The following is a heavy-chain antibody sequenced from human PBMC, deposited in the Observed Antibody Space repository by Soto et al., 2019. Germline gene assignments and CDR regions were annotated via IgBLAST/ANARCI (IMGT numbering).Heavy chain of an antibody. Sequence: QVHLMQSGVEVKTPGASVKVSCQASGYTFFTYDISWVRQAPGHGLEWMGWISTYSGDTKYAQKFQGRVTMTTDTSTPTDYLELRSLRYDDTAVYYCARHHGPTTSENWFDPWGQGSLVTVSS. V-gene: IGHV1-18*01. CDR2: ISTYSGDT. CDR1: GYTFFTYD. CDR3: ARHHGPTTSENWFDP. D-gene: IGHD5-12*01. J-gene: IGHJ5*02.